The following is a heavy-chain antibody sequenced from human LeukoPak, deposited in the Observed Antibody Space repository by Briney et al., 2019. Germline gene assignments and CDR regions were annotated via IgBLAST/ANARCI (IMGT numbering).Heavy chain of an antibody. CDR1: GFTFSSYA. CDR2: ISGNGGST. CDR3: AKEGSYSNPLYYYMDV. J-gene: IGHJ6*03. V-gene: IGHV3-23*01. Sequence: GGSLRLSCAASGFTFSSYALSWVRQAPGKGLEWVSGISGNGGSTYYADSVKGRFTISRDSSKNTLYLQMNSLRAEDTAVYYCAKEGSYSNPLYYYMDVWGKGTTVTVSS. D-gene: IGHD4-11*01.